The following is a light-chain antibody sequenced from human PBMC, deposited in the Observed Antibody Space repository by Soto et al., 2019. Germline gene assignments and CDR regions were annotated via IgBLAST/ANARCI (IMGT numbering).Light chain of an antibody. J-gene: IGLJ1*01. CDR2: DVS. CDR3: SSYTSSSTLV. CDR1: SSAVGGYNY. V-gene: IGLV2-14*01. Sequence: QSALTQPASVSGSPGQSITISCTGTSSAVGGYNYVSWYQQHPGKAPKLMIYDVSNRPSGVSNRFSGSKSGNTASLTISGLQAEDEADYYCSSYTSSSTLVFGTGTKVPVL.